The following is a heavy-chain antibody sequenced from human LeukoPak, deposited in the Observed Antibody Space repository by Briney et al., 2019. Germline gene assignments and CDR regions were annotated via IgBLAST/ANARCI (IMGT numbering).Heavy chain of an antibody. Sequence: ASVKVSCKASGYTFTSYYMHWVRQAPGQGLEWMGWINAHTGNPTYAQGFTGRFVFSLDTSVSTAYLQISSLRAEDTAVYYCAREVLRLDYWGQGTLVTVSS. CDR3: AREVLRLDY. CDR2: INAHTGNP. V-gene: IGHV7-4-1*02. CDR1: GYTFTSYY. J-gene: IGHJ4*02.